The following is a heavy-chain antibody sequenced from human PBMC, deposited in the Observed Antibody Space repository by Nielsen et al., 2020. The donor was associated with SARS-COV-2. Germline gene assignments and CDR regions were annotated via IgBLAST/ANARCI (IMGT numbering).Heavy chain of an antibody. Sequence: SETLSLTCTVSGGSISSYYWAWVRQSPGKGLEWIGEINHSGTTNYNPSLKTRVTISVDTSKNQFSLNLTSVTAADTAVYFCARGVFTYGLDVWGQGTTVSVSS. V-gene: IGHV4-34*01. J-gene: IGHJ6*02. CDR2: INHSGTT. CDR3: ARGVFTYGLDV. CDR1: GGSISSYY.